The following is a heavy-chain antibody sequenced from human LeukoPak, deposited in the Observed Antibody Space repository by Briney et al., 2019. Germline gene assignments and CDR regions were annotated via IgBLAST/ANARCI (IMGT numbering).Heavy chain of an antibody. CDR1: GNTFTNYY. CDR2: FNPSGGST. J-gene: IGHJ4*02. D-gene: IGHD2-21*01. CDR3: ARGPVEYCGGDCFPY. Sequence: ASVKVSCKASGNTFTNYYVHWVRQAPGLGLEWMGIFNPSGGSTTYAQKFQGRVTMTRDTSTSTVYTELSSLRSEDTAVYYCARGPVEYCGGDCFPYWGQGTLVTVSS. V-gene: IGHV1-46*01.